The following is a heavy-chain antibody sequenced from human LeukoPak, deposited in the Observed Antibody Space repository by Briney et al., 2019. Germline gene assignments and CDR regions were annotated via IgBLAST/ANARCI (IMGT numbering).Heavy chain of an antibody. CDR2: INHSGST. V-gene: IGHV4-34*01. CDR3: ARGLDSYYDFWSGQTDAFDI. J-gene: IGHJ3*02. CDR1: GGSFSGYY. D-gene: IGHD3-3*01. Sequence: SETLSLTCAVYGGSFSGYYWSWIRQPPGKGLEWIGEINHSGSTNYNPSLKCRVTISVDTSKNQFSLKLSSVTAADTAVYYCARGLDSYYDFWSGQTDAFDIWGQGTMVTVSS.